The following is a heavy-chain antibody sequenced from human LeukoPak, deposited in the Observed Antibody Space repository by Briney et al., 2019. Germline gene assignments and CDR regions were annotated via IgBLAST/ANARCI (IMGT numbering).Heavy chain of an antibody. CDR2: IDPSDSYT. Sequence: GESLKISCKGSGYRFTSYWISWVRQMPGKGLEWMGRIDPSDSYTNYSPSFQGHVTISADKSISTAYLQWSSLKASDTAMYYCAVWFGELYSPNYYYYGMDVWGKGTTVTVSS. V-gene: IGHV5-10-1*01. CDR3: AVWFGELYSPNYYYYGMDV. D-gene: IGHD3-10*01. CDR1: GYRFTSYW. J-gene: IGHJ6*04.